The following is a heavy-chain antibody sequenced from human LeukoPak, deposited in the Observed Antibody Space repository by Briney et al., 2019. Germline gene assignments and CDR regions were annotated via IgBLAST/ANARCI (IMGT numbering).Heavy chain of an antibody. D-gene: IGHD2-2*01. CDR1: GFTFSSYA. CDR2: ISYDGSNK. CDR3: ARDRSRGVVPAALDV. V-gene: IGHV3-30-3*01. J-gene: IGHJ6*02. Sequence: PGGSLRLSCAASGFTFSSYAMHWVRQAPGKGLEWVAVISYDGSNKYYADSVKGRFTISRDNSKNTLYLQMNSLRAEDTAVYYCARDRSRGVVPAALDVWGQGTTVTVSS.